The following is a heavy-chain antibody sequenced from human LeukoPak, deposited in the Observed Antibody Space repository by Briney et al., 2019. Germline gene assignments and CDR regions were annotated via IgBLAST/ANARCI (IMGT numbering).Heavy chain of an antibody. J-gene: IGHJ6*02. CDR3: ARDGRYCSGGSCRDYGMDV. Sequence: PEASVEVSCKASGGTFSSYAISWVRQAPGQGLEWMGRIIPILGIANYAQKFQGRVTITADKSTSTAYMELSSLRSEDTAVYYCARDGRYCSGGSCRDYGMDVWGQGTTVTVSS. CDR2: IIPILGIA. D-gene: IGHD2-15*01. V-gene: IGHV1-69*04. CDR1: GGTFSSYA.